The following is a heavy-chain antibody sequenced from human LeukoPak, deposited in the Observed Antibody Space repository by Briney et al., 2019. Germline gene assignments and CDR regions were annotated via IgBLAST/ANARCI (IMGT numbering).Heavy chain of an antibody. CDR1: GGTFSSYA. D-gene: IGHD3-3*01. CDR3: ARARFWSGSDI. J-gene: IGHJ3*02. Sequence: ASVKVSCKASGGTFSSYAISWVRQAPGQGLEWMGIINPSGGSTSYAQKFQGRVTMTRDTSTSTVYMELSSLRSEDTAVYYCARARFWSGSDIWGQGTMVTVSS. CDR2: INPSGGST. V-gene: IGHV1-46*01.